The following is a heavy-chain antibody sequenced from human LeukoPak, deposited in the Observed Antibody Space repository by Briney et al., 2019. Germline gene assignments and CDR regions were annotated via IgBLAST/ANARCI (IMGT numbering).Heavy chain of an antibody. D-gene: IGHD3-9*01. V-gene: IGHV4-59*08. CDR3: ASHHRNYDILTGYYRDAFDI. J-gene: IGHJ3*02. Sequence: SETLSLTCTVSGGSISSYYWSWIRQPPGKGLEWIGYIYYSGSTNYNPSLKSRVTISVDTSKNQFSLKLSSVTAADTAVYYCASHHRNYDILTGYYRDAFDIWGQGTMVTVSS. CDR1: GGSISSYY. CDR2: IYYSGST.